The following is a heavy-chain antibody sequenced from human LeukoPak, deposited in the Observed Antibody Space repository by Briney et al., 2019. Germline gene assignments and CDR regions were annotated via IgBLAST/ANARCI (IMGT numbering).Heavy chain of an antibody. V-gene: IGHV3-23*01. Sequence: GGSLRLSCAASGFTFSSYGMSWVRQAPGKGLEWVSAIETGGASTYYADSVKGRFSISRDNSKNTLYLQMNSLRAEDTAVYYCAQDLSYIGLDNWGQGTLVTVSS. CDR3: AQDLSYIGLDN. D-gene: IGHD2-15*01. J-gene: IGHJ4*02. CDR1: GFTFSSYG. CDR2: IETGGAST.